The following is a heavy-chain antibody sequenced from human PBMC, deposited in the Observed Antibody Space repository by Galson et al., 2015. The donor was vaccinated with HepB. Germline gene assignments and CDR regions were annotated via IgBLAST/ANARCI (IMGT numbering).Heavy chain of an antibody. D-gene: IGHD2-21*02. V-gene: IGHV3-15*01. J-gene: IGHJ4*02. CDR3: TTADGGYAYMVVTAIDY. Sequence: SLRLSCAASGFTFSNSWMSWVRQAPGKGLEWVGRIKSKTGGGTTDYAAPVKGRFTISRDDSKNTLYLQMNSLKTEDTAVYYCTTADGGYAYMVVTAIDYWGQGTLVTVSS. CDR1: GFTFSNSW. CDR2: IKSKTGGGTT.